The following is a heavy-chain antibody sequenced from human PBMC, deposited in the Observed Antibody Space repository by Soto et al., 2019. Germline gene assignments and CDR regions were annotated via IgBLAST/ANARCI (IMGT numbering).Heavy chain of an antibody. J-gene: IGHJ4*02. CDR1: GFTFSRFW. D-gene: IGHD6-13*01. Sequence: EVQLVESGGGLVQPGGSLRLSCAASGFTFSRFWLHWVRQAPGKGLVWVSRINTDGSSTTYADSVKGRFTISRENAKNTLYLQMDSLRAEDTGVYYCTGDPGAYSSTWSFYFASWGQGTLVTVSS. CDR2: INTDGSST. CDR3: TGDPGAYSSTWSFYFAS. V-gene: IGHV3-74*01.